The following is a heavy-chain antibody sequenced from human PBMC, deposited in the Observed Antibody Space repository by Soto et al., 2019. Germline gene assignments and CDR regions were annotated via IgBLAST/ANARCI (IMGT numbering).Heavy chain of an antibody. J-gene: IGHJ3*02. Sequence: GGSLRLSCAASGFTFSSYAMSWVRQAPGKGLEWVSAISGSGGSTYYADSVKGRFTISRDNSKNTLYLQMNSLRAEDTAVDYCAKNRRATILVDAFDIWGQGTMVTVSS. CDR2: ISGSGGST. CDR1: GFTFSSYA. CDR3: AKNRRATILVDAFDI. V-gene: IGHV3-23*01. D-gene: IGHD5-12*01.